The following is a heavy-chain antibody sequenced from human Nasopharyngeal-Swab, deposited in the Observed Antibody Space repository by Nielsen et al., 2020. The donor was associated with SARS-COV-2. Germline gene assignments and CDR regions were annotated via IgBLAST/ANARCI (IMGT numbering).Heavy chain of an antibody. CDR1: GFTFSNAW. Sequence: GESLKISCAASGFTFSNAWMSWVRQAPGKGLEWVGRIKSKTDGGTTDYAAPVKGRFTISRDDSKNTLYLQMNSLKTEDTAVYYCVSGVPDWSITIFGVVVSSFDYWGQGTLVTVSS. CDR2: IKSKTDGGTT. CDR3: VSGVPDWSITIFGVVVSSFDY. V-gene: IGHV3-15*01. D-gene: IGHD3-3*01. J-gene: IGHJ4*02.